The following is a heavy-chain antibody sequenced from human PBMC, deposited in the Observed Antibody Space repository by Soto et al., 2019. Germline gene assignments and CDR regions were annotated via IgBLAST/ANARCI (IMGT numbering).Heavy chain of an antibody. J-gene: IGHJ6*03. V-gene: IGHV4-39*01. CDR3: ARQGRRASTDYYMDV. CDR2: ISYSGST. Sequence: QLQLQESGPGLVQPSETLSLTCTASGGSISSSSYYWGWIRQPPGKGLEWIGSISYSGSTYYNPSLNSRFTISVDTSKNQFSLKVGSVTAADTAVYYCARQGRRASTDYYMDVWGKGTTVTVSS. CDR1: GGSISSSSYY.